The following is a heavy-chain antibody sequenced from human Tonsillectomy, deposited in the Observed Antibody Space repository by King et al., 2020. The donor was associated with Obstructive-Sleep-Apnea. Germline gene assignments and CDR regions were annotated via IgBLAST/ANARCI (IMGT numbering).Heavy chain of an antibody. J-gene: IGHJ4*02. V-gene: IGHV4-34*01. Sequence: VQLQQWGAGLLKPSETLSLTCAVYGGSFSGYYWSWIRQPPGKGLAWIGEINHSGSTNYNPSLKSRVTVSVETSKNQFSLKLSSVTAADTAVYYCARGPRFFDYWGQGTLVTVSS. CDR2: INHSGST. CDR1: GGSFSGYY. CDR3: ARGPRFFDY. D-gene: IGHD3-3*01.